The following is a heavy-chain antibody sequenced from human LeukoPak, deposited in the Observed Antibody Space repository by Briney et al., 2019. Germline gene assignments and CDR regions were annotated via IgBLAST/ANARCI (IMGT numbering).Heavy chain of an antibody. CDR2: ISSNGGST. D-gene: IGHD2-2*01. V-gene: IGHV3-64D*06. CDR1: GFTFSSYA. CDR3: VKRTYCSSTSCAYELDY. J-gene: IGHJ4*02. Sequence: GGSLRLSCSASGFTFSSYAMHWVRQAPGKGLEYVSAISSNGGSTYYADSVKGRFTISRDNPKNTLYLQMSSLRAEDTAVYYCVKRTYCSSTSCAYELDYWGQGTLVTVSS.